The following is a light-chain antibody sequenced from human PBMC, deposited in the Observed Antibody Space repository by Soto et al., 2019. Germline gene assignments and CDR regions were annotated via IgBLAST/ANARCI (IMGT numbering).Light chain of an antibody. CDR2: EIS. CDR3: NSYTTSSTQV. CDR1: SSDVGYYNY. V-gene: IGLV2-14*01. J-gene: IGLJ3*02. Sequence: QSALTQPASVSGSPGQSITISCTGTSSDVGYYNYVSWYQQNPGKAPKLMIYEISNRPLGVSNRFSGSKSGNTASLAISGLQAEDEADYYCNSYTTSSTQVFGGGTKLTVL.